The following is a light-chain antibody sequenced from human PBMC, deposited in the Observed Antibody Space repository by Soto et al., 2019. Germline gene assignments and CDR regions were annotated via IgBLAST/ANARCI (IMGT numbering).Light chain of an antibody. J-gene: IGKJ4*01. CDR2: DAS. CDR1: QSISSW. Sequence: DIQMTQSPSTLAASVGDRVTITCRASQSISSWLAWYQQKPGKAPKLLIYDASSLESGVPSRFSGSGSGTEFTLTISSLQPDDFATYYFQQYNSSPLTFGGGTQVEIK. V-gene: IGKV1-5*01. CDR3: QQYNSSPLT.